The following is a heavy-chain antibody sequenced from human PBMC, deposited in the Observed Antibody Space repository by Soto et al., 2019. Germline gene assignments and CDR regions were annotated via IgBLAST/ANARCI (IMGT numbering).Heavy chain of an antibody. CDR3: ARGPGSSDGRVSYYYMYV. CDR1: FSSYD. D-gene: IGHD6-19*01. V-gene: IGHV1-8*01. J-gene: IGHJ6*02. CDR2: MNPNSGET. Sequence: QVQLVQSGAEVKKPGTSVKVACTFSSYDINWVRQAAGQGPEWMAWMNPNSGETRYAQKFQGRVTMTRDTSKFTAYMELSNLRSEDTAVYYCARGPGSSDGRVSYYYMYVWDQGTTVTVSS.